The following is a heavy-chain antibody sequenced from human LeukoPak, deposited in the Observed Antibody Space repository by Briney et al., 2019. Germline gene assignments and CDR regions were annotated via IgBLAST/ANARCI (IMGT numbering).Heavy chain of an antibody. D-gene: IGHD6-13*01. Sequence: ASVKVSCKASGYTFTSYYMHWVRQAPGQGLEWMGIINPSGGSTSYAQKFQGRVTMTRDTSTSTVYMELSSLRSEDTAVYYCARARSGGSSWYGGWFDPWGQGTLVTVSS. CDR3: ARARSGGSSWYGGWFDP. J-gene: IGHJ5*02. CDR1: GYTFTSYY. V-gene: IGHV1-46*01. CDR2: INPSGGST.